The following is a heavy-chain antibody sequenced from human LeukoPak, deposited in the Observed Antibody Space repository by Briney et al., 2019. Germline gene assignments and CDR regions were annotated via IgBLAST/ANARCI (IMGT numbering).Heavy chain of an antibody. CDR1: GFTFSSYA. V-gene: IGHV3-23*01. CDR3: AKDLSYFDWLPYYFDY. D-gene: IGHD3-9*01. Sequence: GGSLRLSCAASGFTFSSYAMSWVRQAPGKGLEWVSAISGSGGSTYYADSVEGRFTISRDNSKNTLYLQMNSLRAEDTAVYYCAKDLSYFDWLPYYFDYWGQGTLVTVSS. CDR2: ISGSGGST. J-gene: IGHJ4*02.